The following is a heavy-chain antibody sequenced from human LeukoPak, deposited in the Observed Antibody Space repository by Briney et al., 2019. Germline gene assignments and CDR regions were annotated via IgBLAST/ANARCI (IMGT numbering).Heavy chain of an antibody. CDR2: ISSSSSYI. CDR1: GFTFNNYA. J-gene: IGHJ4*02. V-gene: IGHV3-21*01. D-gene: IGHD5-18*01. CDR3: ARGRGYSYGYDY. Sequence: GGSLRLSCAASGFTFNNYAMSWVRQAPGKGLEWVSSISSSSSYIYYADSVKGRFTISRDNAKNSLYLQMNSLRAEDTAVYYCARGRGYSYGYDYWGQGTLVTVSS.